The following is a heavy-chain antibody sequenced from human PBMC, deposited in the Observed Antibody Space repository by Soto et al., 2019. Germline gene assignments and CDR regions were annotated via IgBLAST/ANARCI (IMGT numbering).Heavy chain of an antibody. Sequence: QVQLVQSGAEVRRPGSSVKVSCKSSGDTFSRYIINWVRQVPGQGLEWMGRIIVNRDYADSAQKFQGRVTISVDKSTSTAYMELNTLTSEDTALYFCARGIAATGANFFESWGQGTLVTVSS. CDR3: ARGIAATGANFFES. V-gene: IGHV1-69*08. J-gene: IGHJ4*02. D-gene: IGHD6-13*01. CDR2: IIVNRDYA. CDR1: GDTFSRYI.